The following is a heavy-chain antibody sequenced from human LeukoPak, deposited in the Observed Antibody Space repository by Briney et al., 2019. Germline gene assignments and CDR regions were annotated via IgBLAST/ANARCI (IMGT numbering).Heavy chain of an antibody. Sequence: PSETLSLTCTVSGGSISSSSYYWGWIRQPPGKGLEWIGSIYYSGSTYYNPSLKSRVTISVDTSKNQFSLKLSSVTAADTAVYYCARARWMTIFDYWGQGTLVTVSS. J-gene: IGHJ4*02. V-gene: IGHV4-39*07. CDR1: GGSISSSSYY. CDR2: IYYSGST. CDR3: ARARWMTIFDY. D-gene: IGHD4/OR15-4a*01.